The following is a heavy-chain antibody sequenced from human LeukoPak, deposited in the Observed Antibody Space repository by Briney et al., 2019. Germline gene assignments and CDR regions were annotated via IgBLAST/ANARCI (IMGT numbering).Heavy chain of an antibody. CDR2: IYYSGST. D-gene: IGHD5-18*01. CDR1: GGSISSYY. Sequence: PSGTLSLTCTVSGGSISSYYWSWIRQPPGKGLEWIGYIYYSGSTNYNPSLKSRVTISVDTSKNQFSLKLSSVTAADTAVYYCARERGYANDYWGQGTLVTVSS. J-gene: IGHJ4*02. V-gene: IGHV4-59*01. CDR3: ARERGYANDY.